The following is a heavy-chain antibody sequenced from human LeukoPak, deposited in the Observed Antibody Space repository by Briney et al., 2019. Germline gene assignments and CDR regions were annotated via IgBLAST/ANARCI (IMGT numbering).Heavy chain of an antibody. Sequence: SETLSLTCAVYGGSFSGYYWSWIRQPPGKGLEWIGEINHSGSTNYNPSLKSRVTISVDTSKNQFSLKLSSVTAADTAVYYCAREVRLVRGVIYRSYYYYYMDVWGKGTTVTVSS. CDR1: GGSFSGYY. CDR2: INHSGST. J-gene: IGHJ6*03. V-gene: IGHV4-34*01. CDR3: AREVRLVRGVIYRSYYYYYMDV. D-gene: IGHD3-10*01.